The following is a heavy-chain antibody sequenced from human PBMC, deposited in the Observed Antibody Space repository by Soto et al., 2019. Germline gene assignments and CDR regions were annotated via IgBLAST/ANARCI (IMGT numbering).Heavy chain of an antibody. V-gene: IGHV4-59*01. CDR2: IYYXGST. CDR3: XXXXXXXXXX. Sequence: QVQLQESGPGLVKPSEILSLTSTGSGGXXXXXXXXWIRQPPGKGLEWIGYIYYXGSTNYNPSLXXXXXXXXXXXXXXXXXXXXXXXXXXXXXXXXXXXXXXXXXXWGQGTLVTVSS. CDR1: GGXXXXXX. J-gene: IGHJ4*02.